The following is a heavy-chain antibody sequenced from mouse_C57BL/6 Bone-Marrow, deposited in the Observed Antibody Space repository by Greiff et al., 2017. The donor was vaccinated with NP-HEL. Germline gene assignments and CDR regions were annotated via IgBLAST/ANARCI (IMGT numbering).Heavy chain of an antibody. D-gene: IGHD2-4*01. J-gene: IGHJ3*01. Sequence: EVHLVESGGDLVKPGGSLKLSCAASGFTFSSYGMSWVRQTPDKRLEWVATISSGGSYTYYPDSVKGRFTISRDNAKNTLYLQMSSLKSEDTAMYYCARFYYDYAWFAYWGQGTLVTVSA. V-gene: IGHV5-6*01. CDR1: GFTFSSYG. CDR3: ARFYYDYAWFAY. CDR2: ISSGGSYT.